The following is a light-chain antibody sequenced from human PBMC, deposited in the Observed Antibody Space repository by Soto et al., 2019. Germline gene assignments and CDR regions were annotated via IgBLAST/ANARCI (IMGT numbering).Light chain of an antibody. CDR3: QQRSDWPLT. J-gene: IGKJ4*01. V-gene: IGKV3-11*01. Sequence: EIVLTQSPATLSLSPGERATLSCRASQSVGSTLAWHQQKPGQAPRLLISDASNRATAIPARFSGSGSGTDFTLTIRSLEPEDFAVYYCQQRSDWPLTFGGGTKVDIK. CDR2: DAS. CDR1: QSVGST.